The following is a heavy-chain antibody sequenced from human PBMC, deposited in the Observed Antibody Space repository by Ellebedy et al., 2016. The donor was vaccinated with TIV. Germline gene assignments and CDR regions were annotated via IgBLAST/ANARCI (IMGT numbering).Heavy chain of an antibody. V-gene: IGHV1-18*01. Sequence: AASVKVSCKASGYTFTNYDIDWVRQAPGQGLEWMGWINPYNGNTNYVQKLQDRVTMTTDTSTSTAYMELRSLRSDDAAVYYCARDGPWGYHWFDPWGQGTLVTVSS. J-gene: IGHJ5*02. D-gene: IGHD3-16*02. CDR3: ARDGPWGYHWFDP. CDR1: GYTFTNYD. CDR2: INPYNGNT.